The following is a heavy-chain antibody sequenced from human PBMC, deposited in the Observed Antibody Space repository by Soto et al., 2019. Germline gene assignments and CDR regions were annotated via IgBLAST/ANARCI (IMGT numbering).Heavy chain of an antibody. Sequence: GGSLRLSCAASGFTFSSYWMSWVRQAPGKGLEWVANIKQDGSERYYVDSVKGRFTISRDNAKNSLYLQMNSLRAEDTAVYYCASLYSGYDLYYYYYGMDVWGQGTTVTVSS. J-gene: IGHJ6*02. V-gene: IGHV3-7*05. CDR3: ASLYSGYDLYYYYYGMDV. CDR2: IKQDGSER. D-gene: IGHD5-12*01. CDR1: GFTFSSYW.